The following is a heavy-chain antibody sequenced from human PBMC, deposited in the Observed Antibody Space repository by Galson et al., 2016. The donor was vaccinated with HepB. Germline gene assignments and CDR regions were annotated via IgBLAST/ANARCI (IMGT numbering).Heavy chain of an antibody. CDR2: INGGNT. CDR1: GFTFSSYA. V-gene: IGHV3-23*01. D-gene: IGHD6-19*01. CDR3: ARAYRYGTGWYGRNDY. Sequence: SLRLSCAASGFTFSSYAMGWVRQAPGEGLEWVSAINGGNTYYADSVKGRFAISRDTSKNTLYLQMNSLRAEDTAVYYCARAYRYGTGWYGRNDYWGQGTLVTVSS. J-gene: IGHJ4*02.